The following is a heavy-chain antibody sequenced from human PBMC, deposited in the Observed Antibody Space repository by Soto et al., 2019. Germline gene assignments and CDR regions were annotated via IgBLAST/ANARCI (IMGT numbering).Heavy chain of an antibody. V-gene: IGHV3-7*01. CDR2: IKQDGSQK. J-gene: IGHJ4*02. D-gene: IGHD4-17*01. CDR3: MTSVTTHDY. Sequence: EVQLVESGGGLVQPGGSLRLFCAASGFTLSSYWMNWVRLASGKGREWVANIKQDGSQKNYVDSVKGRFTISRDNAKNSLYLQMSSLRAEDTAVYYCMTSVTTHDYWGQGTLVTVSS. CDR1: GFTLSSYW.